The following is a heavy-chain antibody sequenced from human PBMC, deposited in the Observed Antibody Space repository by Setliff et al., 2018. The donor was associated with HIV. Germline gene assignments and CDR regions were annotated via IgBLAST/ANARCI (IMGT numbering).Heavy chain of an antibody. Sequence: ASVKVSCKTSGYTFTGYYVHWVRQAPGQGLEWMGWINPNNGDTNYAQKFLGRVTMTQDTSFTTAYLELSRLGSDDTAVYYCAADNYNCNSFDSWGQGSLVTVSS. CDR3: AADNYNCNSFDS. CDR1: GYTFTGYY. J-gene: IGHJ4*02. CDR2: INPNNGDT. D-gene: IGHD3-3*01. V-gene: IGHV1-2*02.